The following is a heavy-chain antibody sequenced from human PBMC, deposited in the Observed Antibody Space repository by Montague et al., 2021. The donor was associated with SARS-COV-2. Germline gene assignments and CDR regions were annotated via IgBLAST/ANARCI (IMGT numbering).Heavy chain of an antibody. CDR1: GYTFTSYG. J-gene: IGHJ6*03. CDR3: ARDYGPAAIPSGLYYYYVDV. D-gene: IGHD2-2*02. V-gene: IGHV1-18*01. CDR2: ISAYNGNT. Sequence: SVKVSCKASGYTFTSYGISWVRQAPGQGLEWMGWISAYNGNTNYAQKLQGRVTMTTDTSTSTAYMELRSLRSDDTAVYYCARDYGPAAIPSGLYYYYVDVWGKGTTVTVSS.